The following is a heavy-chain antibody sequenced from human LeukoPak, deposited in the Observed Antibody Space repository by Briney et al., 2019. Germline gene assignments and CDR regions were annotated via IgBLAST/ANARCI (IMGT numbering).Heavy chain of an antibody. CDR3: ARQGYNSSPFNY. J-gene: IGHJ4*02. V-gene: IGHV4-4*07. D-gene: IGHD6-13*01. Sequence: PSGTLSLTCTVSGGSISSYYWSWIRQPAGKGLEWIGRIYTSGSTNYNPSLKSRVTMSVDTSKNQFSLRLTSVTAADTAVYYCARQGYNSSPFNYWGQGTLVTVSS. CDR2: IYTSGST. CDR1: GGSISSYY.